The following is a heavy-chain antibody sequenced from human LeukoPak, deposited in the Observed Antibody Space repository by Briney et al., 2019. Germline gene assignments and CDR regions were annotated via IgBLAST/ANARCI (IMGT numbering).Heavy chain of an antibody. J-gene: IGHJ4*02. CDR3: ARDSRQNRYSYGLFDY. V-gene: IGHV1-46*01. Sequence: ASVKVSCKASGYTFTGYYMHWVRQAPGQGLEWMGIINPSGGSTSYAQKFQGRVTMTRDTSTSTVYMELSSLRSEDTAVYYCARDSRQNRYSYGLFDYWGQGTLVTVSS. CDR1: GYTFTGYY. D-gene: IGHD5-18*01. CDR2: INPSGGST.